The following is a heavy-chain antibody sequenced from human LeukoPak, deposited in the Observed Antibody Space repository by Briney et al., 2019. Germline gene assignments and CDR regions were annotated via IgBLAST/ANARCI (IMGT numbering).Heavy chain of an antibody. CDR3: ARGPNYGSGSYFDY. CDR2: IYHSGST. CDR1: GYSISSGYY. J-gene: IGHJ4*02. Sequence: PSETLSLTCTVSGYSISSGYYWGWIRQPPGKGLEWIGSIYHSGSTYYNPSLKSRVTISVDTSKNQFSLKLSSVTAADTAVYYCARGPNYGSGSYFDYWGQGTLVTVSS. D-gene: IGHD3-10*01. V-gene: IGHV4-38-2*02.